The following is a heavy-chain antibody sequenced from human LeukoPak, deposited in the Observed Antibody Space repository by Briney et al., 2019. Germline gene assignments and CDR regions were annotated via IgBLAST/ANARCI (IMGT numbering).Heavy chain of an antibody. J-gene: IGHJ5*02. CDR1: GYSISSGYL. D-gene: IGHD2-15*01. CDR2: IDGSGSS. Sequence: SETLSLTCTVSGYSISSGYLWGWIRQPPGKGLEWIGRIDGSGSSYYNPSLKSRVTISVDTSKNQFSLKLSSVTAADTAVYYCARDVGDCSGGSCYSWFDPWGQGTLVTVSS. V-gene: IGHV4-38-2*02. CDR3: ARDVGDCSGGSCYSWFDP.